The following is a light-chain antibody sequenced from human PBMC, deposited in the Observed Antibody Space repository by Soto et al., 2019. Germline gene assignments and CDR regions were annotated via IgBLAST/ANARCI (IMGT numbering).Light chain of an antibody. CDR2: DVS. J-gene: IGLJ2*01. Sequence: QSALTQPASVSESPGQSITIPCTGTSSDVGGYNYVSWYQHHPGKAPKLLIYDVSNRPSGVSNRFSGSKSGNTASLTISGLQAEDEAKYYCSSYTSSLTLVVFGGGTKLTVL. V-gene: IGLV2-14*03. CDR3: SSYTSSLTLVV. CDR1: SSDVGGYNY.